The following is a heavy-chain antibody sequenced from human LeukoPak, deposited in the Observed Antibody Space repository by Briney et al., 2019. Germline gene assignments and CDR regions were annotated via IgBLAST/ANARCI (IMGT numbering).Heavy chain of an antibody. CDR3: ASLVIGSGYYYYYGMDV. Sequence: SETLSLTCAVYGGSFSGYYWSWIRQPPGKGLEWIGEINHSGSTNYNPSLKGRVTISVDTSKNQFSLKLSSVTAADTAVYYCASLVIGSGYYYYYGMDVWGQGTTVTVSS. V-gene: IGHV4-34*01. CDR2: INHSGST. J-gene: IGHJ6*02. D-gene: IGHD3-16*02. CDR1: GGSFSGYY.